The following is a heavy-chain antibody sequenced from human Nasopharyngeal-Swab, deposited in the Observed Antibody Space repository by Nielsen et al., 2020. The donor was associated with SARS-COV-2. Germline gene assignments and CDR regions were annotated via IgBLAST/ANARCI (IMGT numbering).Heavy chain of an antibody. J-gene: IGHJ3*02. CDR1: GYTFTSYG. V-gene: IGHV1-18*04. CDR2: ISAYNGNT. CDR3: ARVRGGSSSWYQGSDAFDI. D-gene: IGHD6-13*01. Sequence: ASVKVSCKASGYTFTSYGISWVRQAPGQGLEWMGWISAYNGNTNYAQKLQGRVTMTTGTSTSTAYMELRSLRSDDTAVYYCARVRGGSSSWYQGSDAFDIWGQGTMVTVSS.